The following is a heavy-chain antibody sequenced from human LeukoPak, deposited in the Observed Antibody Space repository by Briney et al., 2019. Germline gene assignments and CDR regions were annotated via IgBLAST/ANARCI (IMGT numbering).Heavy chain of an antibody. CDR3: ARDRGAAAGTHYYYYMDV. V-gene: IGHV4-4*07. Sequence: SETLSLTCTVSGGSISSYYWSWIRQPAGKGLEWIGRIYTSGSTNYNPSLKSRATMSVDTSKNQFSLKLSSVTAADTAVYYCARDRGAAAGTHYYYYMDVWGKGTTVTVSS. CDR1: GGSISSYY. D-gene: IGHD6-13*01. CDR2: IYTSGST. J-gene: IGHJ6*03.